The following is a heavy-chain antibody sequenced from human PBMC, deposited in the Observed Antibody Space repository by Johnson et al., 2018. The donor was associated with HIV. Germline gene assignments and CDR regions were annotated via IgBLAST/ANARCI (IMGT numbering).Heavy chain of an antibody. V-gene: IGHV3-30-3*01. J-gene: IGHJ3*01. CDR2: ISYDGSNK. D-gene: IGHD1-26*01. Sequence: QVQLVESGGGLIQPGRSLRLSCAASGFTFSSYAMHWVRQAPVKGLEWVAVISYDGSNKYYADSVKGRFTISRDNSKNTLYLQMNSLRPEDTAVFYCAKEESGSFLAFDLWGQGTMVTVSS. CDR3: AKEESGSFLAFDL. CDR1: GFTFSSYA.